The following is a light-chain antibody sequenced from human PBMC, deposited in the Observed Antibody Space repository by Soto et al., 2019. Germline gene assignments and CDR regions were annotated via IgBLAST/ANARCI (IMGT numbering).Light chain of an antibody. CDR2: DAS. J-gene: IGKJ1*01. Sequence: IEVTQSPSSLAASVGDRVTITCRASQTIGTYLNWYRHKSGAAPELLIYDASTLQSGVPSRFRGGASGTDLTLTIRSLQLDDFATYYCQQTYNSPPTFGQGTKVDIK. CDR3: QQTYNSPPT. CDR1: QTIGTY. V-gene: IGKV1-39*01.